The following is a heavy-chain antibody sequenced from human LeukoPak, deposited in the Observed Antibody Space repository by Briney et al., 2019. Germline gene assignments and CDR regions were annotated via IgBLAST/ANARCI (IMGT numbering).Heavy chain of an antibody. CDR1: GFTFSSYG. J-gene: IGHJ5*02. V-gene: IGHV3-33*01. D-gene: IGHD2-2*01. Sequence: GGSLRLSCAASGFTFSSYGMHWVRQAPGKGLEWVAVIWYDGSNKYYADSVKGRFTISRDNSKNTLYLQMNSLRAEDTAVYYCARDRLVPAAEGFDPWGQGTLVTVSS. CDR3: ARDRLVPAAEGFDP. CDR2: IWYDGSNK.